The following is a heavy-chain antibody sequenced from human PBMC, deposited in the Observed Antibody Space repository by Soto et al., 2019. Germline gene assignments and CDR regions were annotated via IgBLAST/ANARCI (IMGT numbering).Heavy chain of an antibody. V-gene: IGHV3-53*02. Sequence: EVQLVETGGGLIQPGGSLRLSCAASGFNVSNNYMSWVRQAPGKGLEWVSAISGSGGGTYYADSVKGRFTISRDNSIKTLYLQMNSLRTEDTAVYYCAHPRGYGVFDAYDIWGQGAMVTVSS. CDR3: AHPRGYGVFDAYDI. CDR2: ISGSGGGT. CDR1: GFNVSNNY. D-gene: IGHD4-17*01. J-gene: IGHJ3*02.